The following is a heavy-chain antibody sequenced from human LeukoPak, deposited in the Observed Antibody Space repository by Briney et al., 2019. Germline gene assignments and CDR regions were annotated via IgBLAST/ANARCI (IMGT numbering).Heavy chain of an antibody. V-gene: IGHV4-39*07. CDR2: MYYSGNT. CDR3: ARAARGSGSYSGFDY. D-gene: IGHD1-26*01. CDR1: GGSISSRSYY. Sequence: PSETLSLTCTVSGGSISSRSYYWGWIRQPPGKGLEWIGSMYYSGNTYYNPSLKSRVTISVDTSKNQFSLKLSSVTAADTAVYYCARAARGSGSYSGFDYWGQGTLVTVSS. J-gene: IGHJ4*02.